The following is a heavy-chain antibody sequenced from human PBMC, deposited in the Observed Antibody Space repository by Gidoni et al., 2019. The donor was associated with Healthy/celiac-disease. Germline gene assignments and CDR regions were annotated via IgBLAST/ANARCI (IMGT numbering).Heavy chain of an antibody. CDR3: AKGGYQLLGYYYYMDV. Sequence: EVQLVESGGGLVQPGRSLRLSCAASGFTFDDYAMHWVRQAPGKGLEWGSGISWNSGSIAYADSVKRRFTISRDNATNSLYLQMNSLRAEDTALYYCAKGGYQLLGYYYYMDVWGKGTTVTVSS. V-gene: IGHV3-9*01. CDR2: ISWNSGSI. D-gene: IGHD2-2*01. CDR1: GFTFDDYA. J-gene: IGHJ6*03.